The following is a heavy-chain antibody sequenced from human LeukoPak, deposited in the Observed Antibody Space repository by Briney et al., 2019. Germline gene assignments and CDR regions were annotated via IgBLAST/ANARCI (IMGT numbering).Heavy chain of an antibody. CDR1: GGSISSYY. J-gene: IGHJ4*02. V-gene: IGHV4-4*07. CDR2: IYTSGST. CDR3: ARVGIAAAFDY. Sequence: PSETVSLTCTVSGGSISSYYWSWIRQPAGKGLEWIGRIYTSGSTNYNPSLKSRVTMSVDTSKNQFSLKLSSVTAADTAVYYCARVGIAAAFDYWGQRTLVTVSS. D-gene: IGHD6-13*01.